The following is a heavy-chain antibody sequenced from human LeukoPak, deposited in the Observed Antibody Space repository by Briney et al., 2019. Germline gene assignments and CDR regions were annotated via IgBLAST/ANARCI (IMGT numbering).Heavy chain of an antibody. D-gene: IGHD6-19*01. V-gene: IGHV4-61*01. Sequence: SETLSLTCTVSGGSVSSGSYYWSWIRQPPGKGLEWIGYIYYSGSTNYNPSLKSRVTISVDTSKNQFSLKLSSVTAADTAVYYCARGNGSGWYGFRWFDPWGQGTLVTVSS. CDR1: GGSVSSGSYY. J-gene: IGHJ5*02. CDR3: ARGNGSGWYGFRWFDP. CDR2: IYYSGST.